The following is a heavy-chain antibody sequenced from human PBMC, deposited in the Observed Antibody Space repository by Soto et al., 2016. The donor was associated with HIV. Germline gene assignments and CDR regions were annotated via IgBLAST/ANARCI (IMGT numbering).Heavy chain of an antibody. CDR1: GGSFSGYS. CDR3: ARGVGLQGVFPDY. J-gene: IGHJ4*01. D-gene: IGHD3-10*01. Sequence: QVQLQQWGAGLLKPSETLSLTCGVLGGSFSGYSWTWIRQPPGKGLAWIGEINHRGSTKYSPSLKSRVTISLDTSKNQYSLKLNSVTAADTAVYYCARGVGLQGVFPDYWGQGTLVTVSS. V-gene: IGHV4-34*02. CDR2: INHRGST.